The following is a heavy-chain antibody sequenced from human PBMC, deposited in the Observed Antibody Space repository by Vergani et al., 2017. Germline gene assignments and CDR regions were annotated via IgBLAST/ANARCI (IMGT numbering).Heavy chain of an antibody. CDR2: ISPGASTV. Sequence: LEESGGGSVKPGWSLRLSCAASGFKFSDHYMSWIRQAPGKGLEWVSHISPGASTVSYTDSVTGRFTVSRDNDNNSLTLDMTTLRVEETAVYYCAKNPGISTTRHYYAMDVWGQGTTVTVAS. D-gene: IGHD1-1*01. V-gene: IGHV3-11*04. J-gene: IGHJ6*02. CDR1: GFKFSDHY. CDR3: AKNPGISTTRHYYAMDV.